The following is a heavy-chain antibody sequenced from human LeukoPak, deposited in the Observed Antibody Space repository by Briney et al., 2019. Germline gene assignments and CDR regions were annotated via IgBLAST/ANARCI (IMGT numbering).Heavy chain of an antibody. D-gene: IGHD3-3*01. CDR3: ARDPPRDFGVVIMGGDYYMDV. CDR1: GGTFTSYA. V-gene: IGHV1-69*13. J-gene: IGHJ6*03. Sequence: SVKVSCKASGGTFTSYAISRVRQAPGQGLEWMGGIIPIFGTANYAQKFQGRVTITADESTSTAYMELRSVRSEDTAVYYCARDPPRDFGVVIMGGDYYMDVWGKGTTATVSS. CDR2: IIPIFGTA.